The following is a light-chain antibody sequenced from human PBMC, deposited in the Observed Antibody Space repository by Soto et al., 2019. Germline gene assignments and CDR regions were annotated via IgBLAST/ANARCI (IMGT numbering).Light chain of an antibody. V-gene: IGKV3-20*01. CDR1: QSLSNSF. J-gene: IGKJ5*01. CDR3: QQYGTSEII. Sequence: IVLTQSPGTLSLSPGERATLSCRASQSLSNSFIAWYQQKPGQAPRLIIYDTSSRATGIPDRFSGSGSGTEFTLTISRLEPEDFSVFYCQQYGTSEIIFGQGTRLEIK. CDR2: DTS.